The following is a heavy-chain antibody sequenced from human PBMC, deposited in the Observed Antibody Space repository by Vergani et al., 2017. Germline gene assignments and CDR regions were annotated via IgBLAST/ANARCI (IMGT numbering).Heavy chain of an antibody. CDR1: GGSISSGCYY. CDR3: ARNAESDYYDSSGYFDEYFQY. J-gene: IGHJ1*01. Sequence: QVQLQESCPGLVKPSQTLSLTCTVSGGSISSGCYYWSWIRQPAGEGLDWIERFYSSGRTNYNPFLKSRVTMSVDTSKNQFSLKLSSVTAADTAVYYCARNAESDYYDSSGYFDEYFQYWGQGTLVTVSS. CDR2: FYSSGRT. D-gene: IGHD3-22*01. V-gene: IGHV4-61*02.